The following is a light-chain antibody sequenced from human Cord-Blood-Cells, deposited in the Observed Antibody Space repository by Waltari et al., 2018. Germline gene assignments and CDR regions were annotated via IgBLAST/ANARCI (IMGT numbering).Light chain of an antibody. CDR2: GAS. CDR3: QQYNNWPPRYT. J-gene: IGKJ2*01. Sequence: EKVMKQSPATLSVSPGERATLSCRASQSVSSNLAWYQQKPGQAPRLLIYGASTRATGIPARFSGSGSGTEFTLTISSLQSEDFAVYYCQQYNNWPPRYTFGQGTKLEIK. CDR1: QSVSSN. V-gene: IGKV3-15*01.